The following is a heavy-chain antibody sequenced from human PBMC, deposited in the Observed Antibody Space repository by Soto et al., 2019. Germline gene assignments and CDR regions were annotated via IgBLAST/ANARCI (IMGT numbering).Heavy chain of an antibody. D-gene: IGHD3-3*01. CDR1: GFTLSDYY. V-gene: IGHV3-11*01. CDR2: ISSSGSTI. CDR3: ARGKYYDFWSGTFKKKRYYYYGMDV. J-gene: IGHJ6*02. Sequence: VVSVRLSCGASGFTLSDYYMSWIRQAPWKGLEWVSYISSSGSTIYYADSVKGRFTISRDNAKNSLYLQMNSLRAEDTAVYYCARGKYYDFWSGTFKKKRYYYYGMDVWGQGTTVTVSS.